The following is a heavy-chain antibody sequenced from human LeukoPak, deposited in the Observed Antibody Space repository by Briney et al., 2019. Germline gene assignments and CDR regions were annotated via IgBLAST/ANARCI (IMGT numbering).Heavy chain of an antibody. D-gene: IGHD3-10*01. CDR2: INPNSGGT. CDR1: GYTFTGYY. CDR3: ARSPTYYGSGSYYYDY. J-gene: IGHJ4*02. V-gene: IGHV1-2*02. Sequence: ASVKVSCKASGYTFTGYYMHWVRQAPGQGLEWMGWINPNSGGTNYAQKFQGRVTMTRDTSISTAYMELSRLRSDDTAVYYCARSPTYYGSGSYYYDYWGQGTRVTVSS.